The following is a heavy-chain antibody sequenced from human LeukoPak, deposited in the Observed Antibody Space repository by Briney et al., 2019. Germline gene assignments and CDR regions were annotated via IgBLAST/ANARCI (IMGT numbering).Heavy chain of an antibody. CDR2: ISGSGGST. D-gene: IGHD5-18*01. V-gene: IGHV3-23*01. CDR1: GFTFSSYA. Sequence: GGTLRLSCAASGFTFSSYAMNWVRQAPGKGLEWVSAISGSGGSTYYADSVKGRFTISRDNSKNTLSLQMNSLRAEDTAVYYCAKEDGYSYGFDYWGQGTLVTVSS. J-gene: IGHJ4*02. CDR3: AKEDGYSYGFDY.